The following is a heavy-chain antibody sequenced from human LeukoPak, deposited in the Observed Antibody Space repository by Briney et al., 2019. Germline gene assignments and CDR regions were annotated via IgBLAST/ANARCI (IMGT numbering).Heavy chain of an antibody. D-gene: IGHD6-25*01. J-gene: IGHJ6*02. V-gene: IGHV3-9*02. CDR2: IYWSSSGT. CDR3: ASGYGMDV. Sequence: GGSLRLSCVVSGFNSEDHAMHWVRQAPGKGLEWVSGIYWSSSGTGYADSVKGRFTISGDNAKNSLYLQMNSLRAEDTAVYYCASGYGMDVWGQGTTVTVSS. CDR1: GFNSEDHA.